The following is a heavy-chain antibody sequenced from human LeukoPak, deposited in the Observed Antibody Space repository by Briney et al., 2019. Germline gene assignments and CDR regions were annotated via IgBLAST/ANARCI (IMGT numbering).Heavy chain of an antibody. CDR3: ASSDSIAARPLDFDY. J-gene: IGHJ4*02. V-gene: IGHV1-3*01. CDR1: GYTFTSYA. D-gene: IGHD6-6*01. CDR2: INAGNGNT. Sequence: GASVKVSCKASGYTFTSYAMHWVRQAPGQRLEWMGWINAGNGNTKYSQKFQGRVTITRDTSASTAYMELSSLRSEDTAVYYCASSDSIAARPLDFDYWGQGTLVTVSS.